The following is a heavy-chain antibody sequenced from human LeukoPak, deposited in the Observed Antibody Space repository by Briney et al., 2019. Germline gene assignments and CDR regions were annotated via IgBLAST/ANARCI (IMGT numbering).Heavy chain of an antibody. V-gene: IGHV4-38-2*01. CDR3: ASPNFDY. D-gene: IGHD2-8*01. CDR2: IYHSGST. J-gene: IGHJ4*02. CDR1: GYSISSGYY. Sequence: PSETLSLTCAVSGYSISSGYYWGWIRQPPGKGLEWIGSIYHSGSTYYNPSLKSRVTISVDTSKHQFSLKLSSVTAADTAVYYCASPNFDYWGQGTLVTVSS.